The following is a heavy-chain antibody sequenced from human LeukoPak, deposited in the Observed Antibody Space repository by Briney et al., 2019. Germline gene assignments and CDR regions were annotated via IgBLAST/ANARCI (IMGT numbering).Heavy chain of an antibody. V-gene: IGHV1-18*01. CDR2: ISAYNGNT. D-gene: IGHD2-8*02. Sequence: ASVKVSCKASGYTFTSYGISWVRQAPGQGLEWMGWISAYNGNTNYAQKLQGRVTMTRDMSTSTVYMELSSLRSEDTAVYYCATRNGGVFDYWGQGTLVTVSS. CDR3: ATRNGGVFDY. CDR1: GYTFTSYG. J-gene: IGHJ4*02.